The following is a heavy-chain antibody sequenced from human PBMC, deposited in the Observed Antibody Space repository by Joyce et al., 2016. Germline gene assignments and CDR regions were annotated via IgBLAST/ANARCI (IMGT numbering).Heavy chain of an antibody. Sequence: EVQLVESGGGLVQPGGSLRLCCAVYGFTFSSYWMSWVRQTPGEGLEWVANIKKDGSEKYYVGSVMGRFTISRDNAKNSLCLQMNSLRAEDTAVYYCSSDFGGNTQPYDYWGQGTLVTVSS. CDR2: IKKDGSEK. V-gene: IGHV3-7*03. D-gene: IGHD4-23*01. CDR1: GFTFSSYW. CDR3: SSDFGGNTQPYDY. J-gene: IGHJ4*02.